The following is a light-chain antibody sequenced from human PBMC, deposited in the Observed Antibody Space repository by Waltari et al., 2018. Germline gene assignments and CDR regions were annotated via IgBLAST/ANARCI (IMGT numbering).Light chain of an antibody. V-gene: IGKV3-20*01. CDR1: QSISRY. Sequence: SCGASQSISRYLAWYQHKPGQAPRLLIYDASSRATGIPDRFSGSGSGTDFSLTISRLEPEDFAVYYCQNYGSLPATFGQGTKVEIK. CDR2: DAS. CDR3: QNYGSLPAT. J-gene: IGKJ1*01.